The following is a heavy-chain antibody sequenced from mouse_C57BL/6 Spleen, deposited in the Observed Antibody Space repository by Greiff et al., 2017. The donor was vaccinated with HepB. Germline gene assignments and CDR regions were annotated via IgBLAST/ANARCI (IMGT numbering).Heavy chain of an antibody. Sequence: EVQLVESGGGLVKPGGSLKLSCAASGFTFSDYGMHWVRQAPEKGLEWVAYISSGSSTIYYADTVKGRFTISRDNAKNTLFLQMTSLRSEDTAMYYCARRNYGSSYVWFAYWGQGTLVTVSA. J-gene: IGHJ3*01. V-gene: IGHV5-17*01. CDR1: GFTFSDYG. CDR3: ARRNYGSSYVWFAY. CDR2: ISSGSSTI. D-gene: IGHD1-1*01.